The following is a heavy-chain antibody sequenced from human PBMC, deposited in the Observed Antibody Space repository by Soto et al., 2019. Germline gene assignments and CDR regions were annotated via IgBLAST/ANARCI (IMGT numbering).Heavy chain of an antibody. CDR2: SWSGGRGE. V-gene: IGHV3-33*01. Sequence: GGSLRLSCAASGFTFSHYGIHWVRQAPGKGLEWVGLSWSGGRGEDCADSVRGRFTISRDNAKSTLYLQMNSLSAEDTAIYFCSSDTFGLRDTWGQGTLVTV. J-gene: IGHJ5*02. CDR3: SSDTFGLRDT. D-gene: IGHD3-3*01. CDR1: GFTFSHYG.